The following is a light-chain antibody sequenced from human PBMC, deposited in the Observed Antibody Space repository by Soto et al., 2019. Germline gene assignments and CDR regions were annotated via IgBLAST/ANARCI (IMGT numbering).Light chain of an antibody. J-gene: IGKJ4*01. CDR1: QSVSGNK. Sequence: EIVLTQSPGTLSLSPGERATLSCRASQSVSGNKLAWYQQKPGQAPRFLIYVASSRATGIPDRFSGSGSGTDFTLTITRLEPEDFAVYYCQQYGSSPLTFGGGTKVEIK. V-gene: IGKV3-20*01. CDR2: VAS. CDR3: QQYGSSPLT.